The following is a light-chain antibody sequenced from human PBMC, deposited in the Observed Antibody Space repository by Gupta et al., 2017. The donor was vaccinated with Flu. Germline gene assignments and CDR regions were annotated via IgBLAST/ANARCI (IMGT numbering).Light chain of an antibody. J-gene: IGKJ1*01. CDR3: QQYYATASWT. CDR2: WAS. CDR1: RSVLYNSNNKNY. Sequence: DFVMTQSPDSLPVSLGERATINCRSSRSVLYNSNNKNYLAWYQQKPGQPPKLLIYWASTRESGVPDRFSGSGSGTDFTLTISSLQAEDVAVYYCQQYYATASWTFGQGTKVEIK. V-gene: IGKV4-1*01.